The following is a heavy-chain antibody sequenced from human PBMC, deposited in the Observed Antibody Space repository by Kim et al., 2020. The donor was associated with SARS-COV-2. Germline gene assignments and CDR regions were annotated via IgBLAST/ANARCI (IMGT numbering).Heavy chain of an antibody. V-gene: IGHV1-24*01. Sequence: ASVKVSCKVSGYTLTELSMHWVRQAPGKGLEWMGGFDPEDGETIYAQKFQGRVTMTEDTSTDTAYMELSSLRSEDTAVYYCATTEPYGGIAAAGESYYYGMDVWGQGTTVTVSS. CDR1: GYTLTELS. J-gene: IGHJ6*02. CDR3: ATTEPYGGIAAAGESYYYGMDV. D-gene: IGHD6-13*01. CDR2: FDPEDGET.